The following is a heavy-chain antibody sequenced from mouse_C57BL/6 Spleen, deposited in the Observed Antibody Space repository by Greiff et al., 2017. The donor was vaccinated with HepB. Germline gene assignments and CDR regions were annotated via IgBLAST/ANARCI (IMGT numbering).Heavy chain of an antibody. J-gene: IGHJ3*01. V-gene: IGHV14-4*01. CDR3: TTSDSSGPAWFAY. CDR1: GFNIKDDY. CDR2: IDPENGDT. D-gene: IGHD3-2*02. Sequence: EVKLVESGAELVRPGASVKLSCTASGFNIKDDYMHWVKQRPEQGLEWIGWIDPENGDTEYASKFQGKATITADTSSNTAYLQLSSLTSEDTAVYYCTTSDSSGPAWFAYWGQGTLVTVSA.